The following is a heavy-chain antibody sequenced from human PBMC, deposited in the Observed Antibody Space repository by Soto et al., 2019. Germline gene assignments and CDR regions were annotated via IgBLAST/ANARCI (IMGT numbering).Heavy chain of an antibody. D-gene: IGHD3-10*01. CDR3: ARAVAPYFGTWFDP. Sequence: SETLSLTCAVSGGSITSGNTYSWSWIRQPPGKGLEWIGSISHTGSTSYNPSLKSRLTMSVDKSKNQFSLRLSSVTAADMAVYYCARAVAPYFGTWFDPWGQGILVTVSS. J-gene: IGHJ5*02. CDR2: ISHTGST. V-gene: IGHV4-30-2*01. CDR1: GGSITSGNTYS.